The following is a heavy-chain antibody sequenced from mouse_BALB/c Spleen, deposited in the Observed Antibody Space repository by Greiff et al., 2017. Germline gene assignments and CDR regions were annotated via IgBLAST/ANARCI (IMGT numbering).Heavy chain of an antibody. V-gene: IGHV5-17*02. J-gene: IGHJ2*01. CDR1: GFTFSSFG. CDR2: ISSGSSTI. CDR3: ARWYDGFDY. Sequence: EVKLMESGGGLVQPGGSRKLSCAASGFTFSSFGMHWVRQAPEKGLEWVAYISSGSSTIYYADTVKGRFTISRDNPKNTLFLQMTSLRSEDTAMYYCARWYDGFDYWGQGTTLTVSS. D-gene: IGHD2-14*01.